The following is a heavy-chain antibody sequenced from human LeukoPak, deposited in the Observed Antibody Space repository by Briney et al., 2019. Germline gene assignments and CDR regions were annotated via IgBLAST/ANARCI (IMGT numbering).Heavy chain of an antibody. CDR1: GGTFSGYY. CDR2: SNDSGGT. D-gene: IGHD1-26*01. CDR3: ARLSVIVGAALEYYYYYMDV. Sequence: ASETLSLTCAVYGGTFSGYYWSWIRQPPGKRLEWVGESNDSGGTNYNPSLKSRVTISADKSKNQVSLKLTSVTAADTAVYYCARLSVIVGAALEYYYYYMDVWGQGTTVTVSS. V-gene: IGHV4-34*01. J-gene: IGHJ6*03.